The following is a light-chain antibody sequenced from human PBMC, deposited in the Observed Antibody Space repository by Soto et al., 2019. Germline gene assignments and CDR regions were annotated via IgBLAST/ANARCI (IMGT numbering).Light chain of an antibody. CDR3: QQYGSSPRT. CDR1: QSVSSSY. V-gene: IGKV3-20*01. CDR2: GVS. J-gene: IGKJ4*01. Sequence: EIVLTQSPGTLSLSPGERATLSCRASQSVSSSYLVWHQQKPGQAPRLLIYGVSSRATGVPDRFSGSGSGTDFTLTISRLEPEDFAVYYCQQYGSSPRTFGGGTKVDIK.